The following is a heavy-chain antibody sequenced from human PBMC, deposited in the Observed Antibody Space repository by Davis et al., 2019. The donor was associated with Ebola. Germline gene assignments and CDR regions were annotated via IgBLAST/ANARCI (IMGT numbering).Heavy chain of an antibody. CDR3: ARLSFSIAVAGGGYYFDY. D-gene: IGHD6-19*01. J-gene: IGHJ4*02. Sequence: SETLSLTCTVSGGSISSGDYYWSWIRQPPGKGLEWIGYIYYSGSTYYNPSLKSRVTISVDKSKNQFSLKLSSVTAADTAVYYCARLSFSIAVAGGGYYFDYWGQGTLVTVSS. CDR1: GGSISSGDYY. CDR2: IYYSGST. V-gene: IGHV4-30-4*01.